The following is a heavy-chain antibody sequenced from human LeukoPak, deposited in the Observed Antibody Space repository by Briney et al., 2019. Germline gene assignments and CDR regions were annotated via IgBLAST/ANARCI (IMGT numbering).Heavy chain of an antibody. CDR2: INPSGGST. CDR1: GYTFTGYY. D-gene: IGHD3-10*01. CDR3: ARGGSSGLRKNWFDP. J-gene: IGHJ5*02. Sequence: ASVKVSCKASGYTFTGYYMHWVRQAPGQGLEWMGIINPSGGSTSYAQKFQGRVTMTRDTSTSTVYMELSSLRSEDTAVYYCARGGSSGLRKNWFDPWGQGTLVTVSS. V-gene: IGHV1-46*01.